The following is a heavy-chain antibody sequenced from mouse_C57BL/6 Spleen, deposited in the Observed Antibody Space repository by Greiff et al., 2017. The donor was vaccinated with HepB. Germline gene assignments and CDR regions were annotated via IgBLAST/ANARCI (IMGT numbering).Heavy chain of an antibody. J-gene: IGHJ3*01. V-gene: IGHV3-6*01. CDR1: GYSITSGYY. CDR3: GSDGYYAWFAY. Sequence: DVKLQESGPGLVKPSQSLSLTCSVTGYSITSGYYWNWIRQFPGNKLEWMGYISYDGSNNYNPSLKNRISITRDTSKNQLFLTLNSVTTEDTATYYWGSDGYYAWFAYWGQGTLVTVSA. CDR2: ISYDGSN. D-gene: IGHD2-3*01.